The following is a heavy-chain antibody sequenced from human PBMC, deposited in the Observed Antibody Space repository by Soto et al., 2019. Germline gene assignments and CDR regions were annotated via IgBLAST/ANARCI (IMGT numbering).Heavy chain of an antibody. CDR1: GFSLNTYGMR. D-gene: IGHD3-3*01. CDR2: IDWDDDK. CDR3: ARSPIVAVLTAFDC. Sequence: SGPTLVNPTQTLTLTCTFSGFSLNTYGMRVSWLRQPPGKALEWLARIDWDDDKFYSTSLKTRLTISKGTSENQVVLTMTNMDPVDSATYYCARSPIVAVLTAFDCWGQGILVTV. V-gene: IGHV2-70*04. J-gene: IGHJ4*02.